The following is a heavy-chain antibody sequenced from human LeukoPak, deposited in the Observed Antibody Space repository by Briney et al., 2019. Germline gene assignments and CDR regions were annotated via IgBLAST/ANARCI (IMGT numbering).Heavy chain of an antibody. J-gene: IGHJ5*02. Sequence: ASVKVSCKASGYTFTGYYMHWVRQAPGQGLEWMGIINPSGGSTSYAQKFQGRVTMTRDMSTSTVYMELSSLRSEDTAVYYCARDLGIAVAGTGVGWFDPWGQGTLVTVSS. V-gene: IGHV1-46*01. D-gene: IGHD6-19*01. CDR3: ARDLGIAVAGTGVGWFDP. CDR2: INPSGGST. CDR1: GYTFTGYY.